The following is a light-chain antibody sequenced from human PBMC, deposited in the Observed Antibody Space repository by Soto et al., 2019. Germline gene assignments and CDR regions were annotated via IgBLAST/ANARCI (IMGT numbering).Light chain of an antibody. CDR3: QQYNNWPLWT. CDR2: GAS. CDR1: QNVNNN. V-gene: IGKV3-15*01. J-gene: IGKJ1*01. Sequence: EVGMTQSPATLSVSPGEGATLSCKASQNVNNNLAWYQQKPGQAPRLLIYGASTRATGIPARFSGSGSGTEFTLTISSLQSEDFAVYYCQQYNNWPLWTFGQGTKVDIK.